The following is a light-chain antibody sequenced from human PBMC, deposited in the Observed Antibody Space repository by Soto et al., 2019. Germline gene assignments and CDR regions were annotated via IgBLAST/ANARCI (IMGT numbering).Light chain of an antibody. CDR1: QSIGSN. Sequence: DVKMTQSPSALSLSQGDRVTITCRASQSIGSNLNWYQQSPGKAPKLLVFAASSKPRGVPVRFDGRGSGTDFSLTISRLEPEDFATYYCQQYGSSPWTFGQGTQVDIK. V-gene: IGKV1-39*01. CDR3: QQYGSSPWT. J-gene: IGKJ1*01. CDR2: AAS.